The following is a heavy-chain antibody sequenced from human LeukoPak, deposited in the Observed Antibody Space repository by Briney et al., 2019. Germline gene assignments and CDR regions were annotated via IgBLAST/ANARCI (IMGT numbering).Heavy chain of an antibody. V-gene: IGHV3-23*01. J-gene: IGHJ5*02. CDR3: AKDVIAAAGNNWFDP. CDR1: GFTFSSYA. CDR2: ISGSGGST. Sequence: GGSLRLSCAASGFTFSSYAMSWVRQAPGKGLEWVSAISGSGGSTYYADSVKGRFTISRDNSKNTLYLQMYSLRAEDTAVYYCAKDVIAAAGNNWFDPWGQGTMVTVSS. D-gene: IGHD6-13*01.